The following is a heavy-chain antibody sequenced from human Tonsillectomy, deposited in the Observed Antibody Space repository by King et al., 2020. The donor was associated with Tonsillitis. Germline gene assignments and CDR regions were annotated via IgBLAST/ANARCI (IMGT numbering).Heavy chain of an antibody. CDR2: IKQDGSEK. J-gene: IGHJ6*02. CDR1: GFTFSSYW. D-gene: IGHD3-22*01. Sequence: VQLVESGGGLVQPGGSLSLSCAASGFTFSSYWMSWVRQAPGKGLEWVANIKQDGSEKYYVDSVKGRFTISRDNAKNSLYLQMNSLRAEDTAVYYCARVMGDRKYYYDSSGYYYEGMDVWGQGTTVTVSS. CDR3: ARVMGDRKYYYDSSGYYYEGMDV. V-gene: IGHV3-7*01.